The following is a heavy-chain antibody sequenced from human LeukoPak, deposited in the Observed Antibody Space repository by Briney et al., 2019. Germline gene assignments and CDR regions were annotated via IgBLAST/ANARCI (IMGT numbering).Heavy chain of an antibody. CDR1: GFTFSDYY. Sequence: GGSLRLSCAASGFTFSDYYMSCIRQAPGKGLEWVSYISSSGSTIYYADSVKGRFTISRDNAKNSLYLQMNSLRAEDTAVYYCARVAYDILTGYRYDYWGQGTLVTVSS. CDR3: ARVAYDILTGYRYDY. J-gene: IGHJ4*02. CDR2: ISSSGSTI. D-gene: IGHD3-9*01. V-gene: IGHV3-11*04.